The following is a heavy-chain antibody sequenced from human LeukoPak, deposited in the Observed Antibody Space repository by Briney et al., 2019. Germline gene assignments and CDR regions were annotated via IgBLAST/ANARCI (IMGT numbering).Heavy chain of an antibody. V-gene: IGHV1-8*01. Sequence: GASVKVSCKASGYTFTSYDINWVRQATGQGLEWMGWMNPNSGNTGYAQKFQGRVTMTRNTSISTAYMELSSLRSEDTAVYYCARVTRTYYYDSSGYPPDYWGQGTLVTVSS. J-gene: IGHJ4*02. CDR1: GYTFTSYD. D-gene: IGHD3-22*01. CDR3: ARVTRTYYYDSSGYPPDY. CDR2: MNPNSGNT.